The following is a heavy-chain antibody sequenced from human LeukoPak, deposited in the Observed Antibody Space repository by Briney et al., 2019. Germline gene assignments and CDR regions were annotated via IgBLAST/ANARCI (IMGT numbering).Heavy chain of an antibody. CDR3: ARHLRYYDFWSGYYDAYYYGMDV. J-gene: IGHJ6*02. CDR1: GGSFSGYY. Sequence: SETLSLTCAVYGGSFSGYYWSWLRQPPGKGLEWIGEINHSGSTNYNPSLKSRVTISVDTSKNQFSLKLSSVTAADTAVYYCARHLRYYDFWSGYYDAYYYGMDVWGQGTTVTVSS. V-gene: IGHV4-34*01. CDR2: INHSGST. D-gene: IGHD3-3*01.